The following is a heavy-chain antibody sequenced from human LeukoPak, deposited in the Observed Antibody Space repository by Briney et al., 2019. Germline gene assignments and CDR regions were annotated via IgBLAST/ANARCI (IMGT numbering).Heavy chain of an antibody. CDR1: GASISSYY. D-gene: IGHD2-2*01. CDR3: TRHSTSSAPSAY. CDR2: ISNSGGT. Sequence: SETLSLTCTVSGASISSYYWTWVRQPPGKGLEWIGYISNSGGTNYNPSLTRRVTISVDTSKNQFSLKLTSVTAADTAIYFCTRHSTSSAPSAYWGQGTLVTFSS. J-gene: IGHJ4*02. V-gene: IGHV4-59*08.